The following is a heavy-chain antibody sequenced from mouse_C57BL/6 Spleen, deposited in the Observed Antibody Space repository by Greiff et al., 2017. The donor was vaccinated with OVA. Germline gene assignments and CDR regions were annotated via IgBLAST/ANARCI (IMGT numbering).Heavy chain of an antibody. CDR3: TIATDYAMAY. J-gene: IGHJ4*01. CDR1: GYAFTNYL. Sequence: QVQLKQSGAELVRPGTSVKVSCKASGYAFTNYLIEWVKQRPGQGLEWIGVINPGSGGTNYNEKFKGKATLTADKSSSTAYMQLSSLTSEDSAVYFCTIATDYAMAYWGQGTSVTVSS. D-gene: IGHD1-1*01. V-gene: IGHV1-54*01. CDR2: INPGSGGT.